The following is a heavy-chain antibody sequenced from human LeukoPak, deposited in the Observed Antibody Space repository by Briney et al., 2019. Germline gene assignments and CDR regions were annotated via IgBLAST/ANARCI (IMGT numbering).Heavy chain of an antibody. CDR1: GYTFTSYD. J-gene: IGHJ3*02. V-gene: IGHV1-8*01. Sequence: ASVKVSCKASGYTFTSYDINWVRQATGQGLEWMGWMNPNSGNTGYAQKFQGRVTMTRNTSISTAYMELSSLRSEDTAVYYCAREPYYYDSSDTGDAFDIWGQGTMVTVSS. CDR3: AREPYYYDSSDTGDAFDI. CDR2: MNPNSGNT. D-gene: IGHD3-22*01.